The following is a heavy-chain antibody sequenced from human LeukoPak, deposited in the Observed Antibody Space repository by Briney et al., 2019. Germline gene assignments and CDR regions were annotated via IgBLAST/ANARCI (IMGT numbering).Heavy chain of an antibody. J-gene: IGHJ4*02. CDR3: ICSIWYYFDY. D-gene: IGHD6-13*01. CDR2: IYYSGST. V-gene: IGHV4-39*07. Sequence: SETLSLTCTVSGGSISSSIYYWGWIRQPPGKGLEWIGSIYYSGSTYYNPSLRSRVTISLDTSKNQFSLKLSSVAAADPAVYYCICSIWYYFDYWGQGTLVTVSS. CDR1: GGSISSSIYY.